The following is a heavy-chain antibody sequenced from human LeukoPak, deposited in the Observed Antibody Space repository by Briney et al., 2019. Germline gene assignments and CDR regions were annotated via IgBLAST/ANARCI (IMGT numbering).Heavy chain of an antibody. Sequence: SQTLSLTCTVSGGSISSGGYYWSWIRQPPGKGLEWIGYIYHSGSTYYNPSLKSRVTISVDRSKNQFSLKLSSVTAADTAVYYCARASYYDSSGYAYYFDYWGQGTLVTVSS. V-gene: IGHV4-30-2*01. J-gene: IGHJ4*02. CDR2: IYHSGST. CDR1: GGSISSGGYY. D-gene: IGHD3-22*01. CDR3: ARASYYDSSGYAYYFDY.